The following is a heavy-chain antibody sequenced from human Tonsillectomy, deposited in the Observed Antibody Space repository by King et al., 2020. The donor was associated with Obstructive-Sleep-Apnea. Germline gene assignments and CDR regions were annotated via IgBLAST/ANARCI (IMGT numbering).Heavy chain of an antibody. V-gene: IGHV5-51*01. CDR3: ARQLDFTGRGNVDY. D-gene: IGHD1-1*01. J-gene: IGHJ4*02. CDR1: GYSFSSHW. Sequence: VQLVESGAEVKKPGDSLKISCKGSGYSFSSHWIGWVRQMPGKGLEWMGIIFPGDSDTRYSPSFQGQVTISSDKSISTAYLQWSSLKASDTAMYYCARQLDFTGRGNVDYWGQGTLVTVSS. CDR2: IFPGDSDT.